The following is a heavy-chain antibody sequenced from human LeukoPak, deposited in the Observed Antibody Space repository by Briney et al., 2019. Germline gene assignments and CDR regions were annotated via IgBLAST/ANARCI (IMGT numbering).Heavy chain of an antibody. V-gene: IGHV1-46*01. CDR2: INPSGGST. D-gene: IGHD1-7*01. CDR3: ARGGNWNYHWFDP. CDR1: GYTFTSYY. Sequence: ASVKVSCTASGYTFTSYYMHWVRQAPGQGLEWMGIINPSGGSTSYARKFQGRVTMTRDTSTSTVYMELSSLRSEDTAVYYCARGGNWNYHWFDPWGQGTLVTVSS. J-gene: IGHJ5*02.